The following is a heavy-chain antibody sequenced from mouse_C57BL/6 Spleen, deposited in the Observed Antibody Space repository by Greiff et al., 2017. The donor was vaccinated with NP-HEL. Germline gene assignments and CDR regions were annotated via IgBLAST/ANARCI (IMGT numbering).Heavy chain of an antibody. J-gene: IGHJ3*01. V-gene: IGHV7-3*01. CDR3: ASLYGSSRGFAY. CDR1: GFTFTDYY. D-gene: IGHD1-1*01. Sequence: EVKLMESGGGLVQPGGSLSLSCAASGFTFTDYYMSWVRQPPGKALEWLGFIRNKANGYTTEYSASVKGRFTISRDNSQSILYLQMNALRAEDSATYYCASLYGSSRGFAYWGQGTLVTVSA. CDR2: IRNKANGYTT.